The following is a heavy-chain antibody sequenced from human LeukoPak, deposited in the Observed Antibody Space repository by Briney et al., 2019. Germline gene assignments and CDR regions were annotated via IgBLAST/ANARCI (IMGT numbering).Heavy chain of an antibody. V-gene: IGHV3-21*01. J-gene: IGHJ4*02. D-gene: IGHD5-18*01. CDR2: ISSSSSYI. CDR1: GFTFSSYS. Sequence: GGSLRLSCAASGFTFSSYSMNWVRQAPGKGLEWVSSISSSSSYIYYADSVKGRFTISRDNSKNTLYLQMNSLGAEDTAVYYCASATYVDTAMVHYWGQGTLVTVSS. CDR3: ASATYVDTAMVHY.